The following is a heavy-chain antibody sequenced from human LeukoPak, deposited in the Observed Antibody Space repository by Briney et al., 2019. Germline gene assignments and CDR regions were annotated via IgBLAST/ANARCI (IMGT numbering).Heavy chain of an antibody. CDR3: ASGAREWLLPHDAVDI. V-gene: IGHV1-69*05. CDR2: IIPIFGTA. Sequence: SVKVSCKASGGTFSSYAISWVRQAPGQGLEWKGGIIPIFGTANYAQKFQGRVTITTDESTSTAYMELSSLRSEDTAVYYCASGAREWLLPHDAVDIWGQGTMVTVSS. D-gene: IGHD3-3*01. CDR1: GGTFSSYA. J-gene: IGHJ3*02.